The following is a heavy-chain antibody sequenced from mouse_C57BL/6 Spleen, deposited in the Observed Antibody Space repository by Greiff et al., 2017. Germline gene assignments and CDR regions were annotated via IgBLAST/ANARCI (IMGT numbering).Heavy chain of an antibody. D-gene: IGHD1-1*01. CDR2: IYPRSGNT. CDR3: AREGITTVFDY. CDR1: GYTFTSYG. V-gene: IGHV1-81*01. J-gene: IGHJ2*01. Sequence: VKLQESGAELARPGASVKLSCKASGYTFTSYGISWVKQRAGQGLEWIGEIYPRSGNTYYNEKFKGRVTLTADKSSSTAYMELRSLTSEDSAVYFGAREGITTVFDYWGQGTTLTVSS.